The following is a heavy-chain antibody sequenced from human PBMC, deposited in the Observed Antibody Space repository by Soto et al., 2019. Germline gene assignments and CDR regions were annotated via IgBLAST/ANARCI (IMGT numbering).Heavy chain of an antibody. V-gene: IGHV4-39*01. Sequence: QLQLQESGPGLVKPSETLSLTCTVSCGSISSSSYYWGWIRQPPGTGLEWIGTIYYSGSTYYNPSLNSRVTISVDTSKNQFSLKLSSVTAADTAVYYCASQGGSAPTHTFGYWGQGTLVTVSS. CDR2: IYYSGST. CDR3: ASQGGSAPTHTFGY. D-gene: IGHD3-10*01. J-gene: IGHJ4*02. CDR1: CGSISSSSYY.